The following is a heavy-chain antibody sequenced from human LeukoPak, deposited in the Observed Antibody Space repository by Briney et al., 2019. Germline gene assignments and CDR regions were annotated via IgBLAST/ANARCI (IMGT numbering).Heavy chain of an antibody. CDR3: ARWGPGLLWFGGPGLRWFDP. Sequence: SQTLSLTCTVSGGSISCGDCYWRWIPQPPGKGLECIGESNYSRRHNYHPSLKSRVPIPVDTSKNQFSLKLSSVTAADTAVYYCARWGPGLLWFGGPGLRWFDPWGQGTLVTVSS. CDR2: SNYSRRH. V-gene: IGHV4-30-4*08. J-gene: IGHJ5*02. CDR1: GGSISCGDCY. D-gene: IGHD3-10*01.